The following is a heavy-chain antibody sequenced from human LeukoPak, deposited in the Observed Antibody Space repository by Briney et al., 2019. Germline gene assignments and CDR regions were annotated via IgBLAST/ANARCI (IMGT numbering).Heavy chain of an antibody. D-gene: IGHD7-27*01. Sequence: GGSLRLSCAASRFTFSSYSMNWVRQAPGKGLEWVSSISSSSSYIYYADSVKGRCTISRDNAKNSLYLQMNSLRAEDTAVYYCAGDGDWGLGGWFDPWGQGTLVTVSS. J-gene: IGHJ5*02. CDR1: RFTFSSYS. CDR2: ISSSSSYI. V-gene: IGHV3-21*01. CDR3: AGDGDWGLGGWFDP.